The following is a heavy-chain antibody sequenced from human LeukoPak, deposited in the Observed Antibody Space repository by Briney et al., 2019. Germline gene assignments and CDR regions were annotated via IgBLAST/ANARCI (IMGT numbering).Heavy chain of an antibody. V-gene: IGHV1-46*03. J-gene: IGHJ3*02. CDR2: INPNGGST. Sequence: ASVKVCCKGSGYTFTNYYMLWVPNAPVQVIERVGMINPNGGSTSYAQKFQGRVNMTRDETTTRVYAVQGRLSSGDTAAHSCPRDRTGYYYDSSGYYFDAFDIWGEGTMGTVSS. CDR3: PRDRTGYYYDSSGYYFDAFDI. CDR1: GYTFTNYY. D-gene: IGHD3-22*01.